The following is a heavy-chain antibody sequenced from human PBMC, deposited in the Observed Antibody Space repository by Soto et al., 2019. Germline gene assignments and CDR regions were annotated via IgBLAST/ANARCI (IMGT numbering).Heavy chain of an antibody. V-gene: IGHV1-2*02. Sequence: ASVTVSCKASGYTFTGHYIHWVRQAPEQGPEWMGEIGPETGATKYAQKFRGRVTMTRDMSITTVYMELNNLSPDDTAVYYCGRGRSGQIVVYYWGQGTPVTVSS. D-gene: IGHD5-12*01. CDR1: GYTFTGHY. J-gene: IGHJ4*02. CDR3: GRGRSGQIVVYY. CDR2: IGPETGAT.